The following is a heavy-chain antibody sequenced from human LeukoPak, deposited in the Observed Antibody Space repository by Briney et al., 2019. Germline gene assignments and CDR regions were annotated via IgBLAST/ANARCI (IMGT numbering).Heavy chain of an antibody. CDR3: ARGPLHDFWSGYLDY. V-gene: IGHV1-69*05. Sequence: ASVKVSCKASGGTFSSYAISWVRQAPGQGLEWMGRIIPIFGTANYAQKFQGRVTITTDKSTSTAYMELSSLRSEDTAVYYCARGPLHDFWSGYLDYWGQGTLVTVSS. J-gene: IGHJ4*02. D-gene: IGHD3-3*01. CDR1: GGTFSSYA. CDR2: IIPIFGTA.